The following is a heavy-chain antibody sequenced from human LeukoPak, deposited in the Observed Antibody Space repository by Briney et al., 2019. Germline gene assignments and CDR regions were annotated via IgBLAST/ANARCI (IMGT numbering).Heavy chain of an antibody. J-gene: IGHJ4*02. Sequence: GGSLRLSCAAPGFTFSSYAMSWVRQAPGKGLEWVSAISGSGGSTYYADSVKGRFTISRDNSKNTLYLQMNSLRAEDTAVYYCAKAPYDSSEYDYWGQGTLVTVSS. CDR2: ISGSGGST. V-gene: IGHV3-23*01. D-gene: IGHD3-22*01. CDR3: AKAPYDSSEYDY. CDR1: GFTFSSYA.